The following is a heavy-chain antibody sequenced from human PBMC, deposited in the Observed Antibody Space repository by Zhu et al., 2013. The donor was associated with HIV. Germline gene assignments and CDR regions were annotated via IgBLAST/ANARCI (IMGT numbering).Heavy chain of an antibody. Sequence: VQLQQWGAGLLKPSETLSLTCAVYGGSFSLYYWSWIRQPPGKGLEWIGEISHRGSPIYNPSLKSRVTISIDTSKNQFSLKLTSVTAADTAVYYCAKSYGDSSDAFDIWGQGTMVTVSS. CDR1: GGSFSLYY. CDR2: ISHRGSP. V-gene: IGHV4-34*01. CDR3: AKSYGDSSDAFDI. D-gene: IGHD4-17*01. J-gene: IGHJ3*02.